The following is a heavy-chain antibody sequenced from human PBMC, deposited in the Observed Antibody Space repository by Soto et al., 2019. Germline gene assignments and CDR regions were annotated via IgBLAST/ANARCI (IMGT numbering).Heavy chain of an antibody. J-gene: IGHJ6*02. CDR3: ASYGSGHYYYYGMDV. D-gene: IGHD3-10*01. CDR2: IYYSGST. Sequence: PSETLSLTCTVSGGSISSGGYYWSWIRQHPGKGPEWIGYIYYSGSTYYNPSLKSRVTISVDTSKNQFSLKLSSVTAAGTAVYYCASYGSGHYYYYGMDVWGQGTTVTVSS. CDR1: GGSISSGGYY. V-gene: IGHV4-31*03.